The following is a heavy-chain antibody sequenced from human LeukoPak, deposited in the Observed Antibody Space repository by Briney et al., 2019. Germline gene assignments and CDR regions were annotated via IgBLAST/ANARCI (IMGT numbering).Heavy chain of an antibody. J-gene: IGHJ5*02. CDR2: INNDGSIT. CDR3: AREPSNYGSGCYYLSA. D-gene: IGHD3-10*01. Sequence: GGSLRLSCAGSGFTLRSFWMHWVRQAPGKGLEWVSLINNDGSITTYAASVKGRFTFSRDNTDNTLYLQMTNLRVEDSAVYFCAREPSNYGSGCYYLSAWGQGTLVTVSS. V-gene: IGHV3-74*01. CDR1: GFTLRSFW.